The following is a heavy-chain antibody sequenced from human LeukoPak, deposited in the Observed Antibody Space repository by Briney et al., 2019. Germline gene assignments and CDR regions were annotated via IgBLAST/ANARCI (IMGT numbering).Heavy chain of an antibody. CDR1: GGSISSYY. J-gene: IGHJ4*02. CDR3: ARDSGERGSGSYLIAY. D-gene: IGHD3-10*01. Sequence: SETLSLTCSVSGGSISSYYGSWIRQPPGKGLEWIGYIYYSGSTNYNPSLKSRVTISVATSKNQFSLKLSSVTAADTAVYYCARDSGERGSGSYLIAYWGQGTLVTVSS. V-gene: IGHV4-59*12. CDR2: IYYSGST.